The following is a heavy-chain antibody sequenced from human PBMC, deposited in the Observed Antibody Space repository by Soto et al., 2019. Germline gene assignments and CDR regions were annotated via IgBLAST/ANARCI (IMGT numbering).Heavy chain of an antibody. D-gene: IGHD1-20*01. CDR2: ISPGADVS. J-gene: IGHJ3*01. V-gene: IGHV3-23*01. CDR1: GFTFSSFV. CDR3: VRRAITATTKWGAFDV. Sequence: EVQLLESGGGLVQPGGSLRLSCAASGFTFSSFVMNWVRQAPGKGLEWVSTISPGADVSHYTDSVQGRFTISRDNSRRTLHMQLDSLRVEDAAVYFCVRRAITATTKWGAFDVWGQGTAVTVSS.